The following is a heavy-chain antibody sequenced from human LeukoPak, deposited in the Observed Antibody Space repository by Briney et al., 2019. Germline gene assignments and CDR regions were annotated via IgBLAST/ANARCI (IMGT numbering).Heavy chain of an antibody. CDR3: ARMRGSYSFDY. D-gene: IGHD1-26*01. V-gene: IGHV3-48*03. Sequence: GGSLRLSCAASGFTFSSYEMNWVRQAPGKGLEWVSYISSSGSTIYYADSVKGRFTISRDNAKNSLYLQMNSLRAEDTAVYYCARMRGSYSFDYWGQGTLVTVSS. CDR2: ISSSGSTI. CDR1: GFTFSSYE. J-gene: IGHJ4*02.